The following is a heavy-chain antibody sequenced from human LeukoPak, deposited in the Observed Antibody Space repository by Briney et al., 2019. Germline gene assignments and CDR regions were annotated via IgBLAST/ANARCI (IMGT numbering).Heavy chain of an antibody. V-gene: IGHV3-48*04. CDR1: GFTFSSYS. D-gene: IGHD2-15*01. CDR3: ARDYCSGGRCYSVDY. J-gene: IGHJ4*02. CDR2: ITSSSSSI. Sequence: GGSLRLSCAASGFTFSSYSLNWVRQAPGKGLEWVSYITSSSSSIYYADSVKGRFTISRDNAKNSLYLQMNSLRAEDTAMYYCARDYCSGGRCYSVDYWGQGTLVTVSS.